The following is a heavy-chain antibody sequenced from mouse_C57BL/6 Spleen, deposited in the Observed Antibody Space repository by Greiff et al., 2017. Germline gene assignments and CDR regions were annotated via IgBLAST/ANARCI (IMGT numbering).Heavy chain of an antibody. CDR3: ATGGLRRGRDY. Sequence: VQLQQSVAELVRPGASVKLSCTASGFNIKNTYMHWVKQRPDQGLEWIGRIDPANGNTKYAQKFQGTATITPDTSSHTAYLQLSSLTSEDTAIYYCATGGLRRGRDYWGQGTSVTVSS. D-gene: IGHD2-2*01. J-gene: IGHJ4*01. CDR1: GFNIKNTY. V-gene: IGHV14-3*01. CDR2: IDPANGNT.